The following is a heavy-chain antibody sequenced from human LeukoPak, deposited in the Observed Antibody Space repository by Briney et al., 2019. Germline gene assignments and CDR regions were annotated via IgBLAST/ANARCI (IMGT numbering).Heavy chain of an antibody. D-gene: IGHD3-9*01. CDR1: GGSISSSSYY. Sequence: SETLSLTCTVSGGSISSSSYYWGWIRQPPGKGLEWIGSIYYSGSTNYNPSLKSRVTISVDTSKNQFSLKLSSVTAADTAVYYCAREARLYFDWLFKRRNWFDPWGQGTLVTVSS. CDR3: AREARLYFDWLFKRRNWFDP. J-gene: IGHJ5*02. CDR2: IYYSGST. V-gene: IGHV4-39*07.